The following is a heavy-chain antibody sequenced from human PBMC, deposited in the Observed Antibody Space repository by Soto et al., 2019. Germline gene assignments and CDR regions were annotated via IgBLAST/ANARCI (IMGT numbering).Heavy chain of an antibody. V-gene: IGHV3-33*01. CDR2: VYYDGTNK. CDR1: GFSFSGYG. J-gene: IGHJ4*02. Sequence: GGSLRLSCAASGFSFSGYGLHWVRQAPGKGLEWVAVVYYDGTNKDYADSVKGRFTISRDDSQNTLYLQMNSLRAEDTALYYCVREGKIQPKLFDDWGQAARVTVAS. CDR3: VREGKIQPKLFDD.